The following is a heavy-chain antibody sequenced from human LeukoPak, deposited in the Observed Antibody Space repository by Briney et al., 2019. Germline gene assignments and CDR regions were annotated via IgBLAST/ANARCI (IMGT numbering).Heavy chain of an antibody. CDR1: GGSFSNYY. Sequence: PSETLSLTCAVYGGSFSNYYWSWIRQSPGKGLEWIGEITHSGSTNYNPSLKSRVTISVDTSKNQFSLKLSSVTAADTAVYYCARKYSSGWYFDYWGQGTLVTVSS. CDR3: ARKYSSGWYFDY. D-gene: IGHD6-19*01. V-gene: IGHV4-34*01. CDR2: ITHSGST. J-gene: IGHJ4*02.